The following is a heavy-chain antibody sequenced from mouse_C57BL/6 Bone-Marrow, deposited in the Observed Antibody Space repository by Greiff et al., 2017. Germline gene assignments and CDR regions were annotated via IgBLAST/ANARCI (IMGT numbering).Heavy chain of an antibody. J-gene: IGHJ1*03. CDR2: IDPSDSYT. V-gene: IGHV1-69*01. CDR1: GYTFTSYW. CDR3: STDGYYGSSWYFDV. Sequence: QVQLQQPGAELVMPGASVKLSCKASGYTFTSYWMHWVKQRPGQGLEWIGEIDPSDSYTNYNQKFKGKSTLTVDKSSSTAYMQLSSLTSEDSAVXYCSTDGYYGSSWYFDVWGTGTTVTVSS. D-gene: IGHD1-1*01.